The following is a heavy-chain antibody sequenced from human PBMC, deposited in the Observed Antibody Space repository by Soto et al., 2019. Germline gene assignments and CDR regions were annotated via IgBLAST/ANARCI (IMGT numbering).Heavy chain of an antibody. CDR1: GFSLSISGVG. D-gene: IGHD6-19*01. CDR2: IYWDDDK. J-gene: IGHJ4*02. Sequence: QITLKESGPTLVKPTQTLTLTCTFSGFSLSISGVGVGWIRQPPGKALEWLALIYWDDDKRYSPSLKSRLTITKDTTKNQVVLTMTNMDPVDTATFYCAHTFYGSVCDYWGQGTLVTVSS. V-gene: IGHV2-5*02. CDR3: AHTFYGSVCDY.